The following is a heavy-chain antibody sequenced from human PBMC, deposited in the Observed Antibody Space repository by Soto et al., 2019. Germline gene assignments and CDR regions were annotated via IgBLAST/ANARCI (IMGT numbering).Heavy chain of an antibody. Sequence: GESLKISCKGSGYSFTSYWISWVRQMPGKGLEWMGRIDPSDSYTNYSPSFRGHVTTSADKSISTAYLQWSSLKASDTAMYYCARHSLIAVAEYYYYYGMDVWGQGTTVTVSS. V-gene: IGHV5-10-1*01. CDR1: GYSFTSYW. J-gene: IGHJ6*02. CDR3: ARHSLIAVAEYYYYYGMDV. CDR2: IDPSDSYT. D-gene: IGHD6-19*01.